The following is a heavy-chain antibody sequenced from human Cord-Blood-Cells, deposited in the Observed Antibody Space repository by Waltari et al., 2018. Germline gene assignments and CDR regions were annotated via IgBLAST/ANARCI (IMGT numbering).Heavy chain of an antibody. CDR3: ARISGSGWYFDY. Sequence: QLQLQESGPGLVKPSETRSLTCTVSGGSISSSSYYWGWIRQPPGTGLEWIGSIYYSGSTYSHPSLKSRVTISVDTSKSQFSLKLSSVTAADTAVYYCARISGSGWYFDYWGQGTLVTISS. J-gene: IGHJ4*02. V-gene: IGHV4-39*01. CDR2: IYYSGST. D-gene: IGHD6-19*01. CDR1: GGSISSSSYY.